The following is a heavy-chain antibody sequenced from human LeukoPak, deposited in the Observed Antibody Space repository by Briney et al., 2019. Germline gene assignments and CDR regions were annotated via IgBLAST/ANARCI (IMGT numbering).Heavy chain of an antibody. CDR2: IKSKTEGETI. CDR3: ARVYGSKGKYYFDY. J-gene: IGHJ4*02. Sequence: PGGSLRLSCAASGFTFSNTWMSWVRQAPGKGLEWVARIKSKTEGETIDYSAPVKGRFTISRDDSKNTLYLQMNSLRAEDTAVYYCARVYGSKGKYYFDYWGQGTLVTVSS. D-gene: IGHD4-23*01. V-gene: IGHV3-15*01. CDR1: GFTFSNTW.